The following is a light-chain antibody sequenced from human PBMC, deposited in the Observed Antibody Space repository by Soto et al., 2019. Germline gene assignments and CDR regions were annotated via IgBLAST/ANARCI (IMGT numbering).Light chain of an antibody. Sequence: QSVLTQPPSVSGAPGQRVTISCTGSSSNVGAGYDVHWYQQVPGTAPKLLIYGNSDRPSGVPDRFSGSKSGTSASLAITGRQADDEADYYCQSYDSSLSGYVFGSGTKLTVL. CDR2: GNS. J-gene: IGLJ1*01. CDR3: QSYDSSLSGYV. V-gene: IGLV1-40*01. CDR1: SSNVGAGYD.